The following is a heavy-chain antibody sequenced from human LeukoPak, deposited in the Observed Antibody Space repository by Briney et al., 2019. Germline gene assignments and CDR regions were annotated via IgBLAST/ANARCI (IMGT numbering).Heavy chain of an antibody. Sequence: SETLSLTCTVSGGSISSYYWSWNRQPPGKGLEWIGEINHSGSTNYNPSLKSRVTISVDTSKNQFSLKLSSVTAADTAVYYCARFRIRDSYYFDYSGQGTLVTVSS. CDR3: ARFRIRDSYYFDY. J-gene: IGHJ4*02. CDR1: GGSISSYY. D-gene: IGHD2-21*01. CDR2: INHSGST. V-gene: IGHV4-34*01.